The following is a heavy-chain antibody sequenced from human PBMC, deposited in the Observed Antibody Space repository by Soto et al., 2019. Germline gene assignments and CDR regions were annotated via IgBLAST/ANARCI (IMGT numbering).Heavy chain of an antibody. CDR1: GFTFSNAW. CDR2: IKSETGGGTA. Sequence: GGSLRLSCAASGFTFSNAWMSWVRQAPGKGLEWVGRIKSETGGGTADYAAPVKGRFTISRDDSENTLYLQMNSLKTEDTAVYFCARPPLGYCSSATCFDYFDYWGPGALVTVSS. CDR3: ARPPLGYCSSATCFDYFDY. V-gene: IGHV3-15*01. J-gene: IGHJ4*02. D-gene: IGHD2-2*01.